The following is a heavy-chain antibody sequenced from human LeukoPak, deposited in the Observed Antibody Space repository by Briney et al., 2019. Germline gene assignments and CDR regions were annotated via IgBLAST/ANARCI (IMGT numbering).Heavy chain of an antibody. CDR3: ARDSTVTLDY. CDR2: IYTSGST. V-gene: IGHV4-61*02. J-gene: IGHJ4*02. D-gene: IGHD4-17*01. Sequence: SQTLSLTCTVSGGSISSGSYYWSWIRQPAGKGLEWIGRIYTSGSTNYNPSLKSRVIISVDTSKNQFSLKLSSVTAADTAVYYCARDSTVTLDYWGQGTLVTVSS. CDR1: GGSISSGSYY.